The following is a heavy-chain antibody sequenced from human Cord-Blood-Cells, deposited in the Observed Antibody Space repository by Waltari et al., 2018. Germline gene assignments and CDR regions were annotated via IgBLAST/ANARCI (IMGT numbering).Heavy chain of an antibody. CDR2: IWYDGSNK. J-gene: IGHJ4*02. CDR3: AREGDSGSYYPDY. D-gene: IGHD1-26*01. CDR1: GFTFSRYG. Sequence: QVQLVESGGGVVQPGRSLRLSCAASGFTFSRYGMHWVRQAPGKGLEWVAVIWYDGSNKYYADSVKGRFTISRDNSKNTLYLQMNSLRAEDTAVYYCAREGDSGSYYPDYWGQGTLVTVSS. V-gene: IGHV3-33*01.